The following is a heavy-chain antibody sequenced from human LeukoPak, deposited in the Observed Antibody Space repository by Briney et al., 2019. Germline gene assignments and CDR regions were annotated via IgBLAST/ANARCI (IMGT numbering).Heavy chain of an antibody. Sequence: ASVKVSCKASGYTFTGYYMHWVRQAPAQGLGGRGCINPNSGGTNYAQKFRGRVTMTRDTSISTAYMELSRLRSDDTAVYYCARDVYCSSTSCSLTDYWGQGTLVTVSS. V-gene: IGHV1-2*02. CDR1: GYTFTGYY. D-gene: IGHD2-2*01. CDR2: INPNSGGT. J-gene: IGHJ4*02. CDR3: ARDVYCSSTSCSLTDY.